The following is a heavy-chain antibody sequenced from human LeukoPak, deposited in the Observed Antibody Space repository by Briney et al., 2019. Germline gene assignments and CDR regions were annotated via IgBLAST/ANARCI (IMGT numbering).Heavy chain of an antibody. Sequence: PSQTLSLTCTVSGGSISSGGYYWSWIRQHPGRGLEWIGYIYYSGSTYYNPSLKSRVTISVDTSKNQFSLKLSSVTAADTAVYYCARDGGVMVRGVIWGRGTLVTVSS. CDR2: IYYSGST. CDR1: GGSISSGGYY. V-gene: IGHV4-31*03. CDR3: ARDGGVMVRGVI. D-gene: IGHD3-10*01. J-gene: IGHJ4*02.